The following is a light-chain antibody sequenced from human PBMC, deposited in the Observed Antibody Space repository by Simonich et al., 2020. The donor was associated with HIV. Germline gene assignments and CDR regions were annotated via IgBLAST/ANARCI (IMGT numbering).Light chain of an antibody. V-gene: IGKV4-1*01. CDR2: WAS. Sequence: DIVMPQSPDSLAVSLGERATINCKSSRSVFYSSNNKNSLAWYQQKPGQPPNLLIYWASTRESGVPDRFSASGAGTDFTLTISSLQAEDVAVYYCQQYYSTPPTFGQGTKVEIK. J-gene: IGKJ1*01. CDR3: QQYYSTPPT. CDR1: RSVFYSSNNKNS.